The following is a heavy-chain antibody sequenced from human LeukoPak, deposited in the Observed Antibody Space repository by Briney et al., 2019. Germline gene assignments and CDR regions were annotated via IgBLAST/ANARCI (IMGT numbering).Heavy chain of an antibody. CDR2: IGTAGDT. D-gene: IGHD6-13*01. Sequence: EPGGSLRLSCAASGFTFKSYDMHWVRQAAGEGLEWVSAIGTAGDTYYPDSVKGRFTISRENAKNSLYLQMNSLRAGDTAVYYCARGGRGSSWFDNWGQGTLVTVSS. CDR3: ARGGRGSSWFDN. CDR1: GFTFKSYD. V-gene: IGHV3-13*01. J-gene: IGHJ4*02.